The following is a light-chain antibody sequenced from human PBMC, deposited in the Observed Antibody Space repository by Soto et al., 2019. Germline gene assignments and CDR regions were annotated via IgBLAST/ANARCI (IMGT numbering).Light chain of an antibody. CDR1: QTVTGSY. CDR2: GAS. CDR3: QQCGPSLKYT. Sequence: EIVLTQSPGTLSLSPGERATLSCRASQTVTGSYLAWYQQKPGQAPRLLIYGASNRATGIPDRFSGSGSGTDFTLTISRLEPEDFAVYYCQQCGPSLKYTFGQGTRWIS. V-gene: IGKV3-20*01. J-gene: IGKJ2*01.